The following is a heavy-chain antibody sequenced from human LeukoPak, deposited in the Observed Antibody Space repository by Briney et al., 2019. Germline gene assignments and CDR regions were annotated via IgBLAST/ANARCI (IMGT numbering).Heavy chain of an antibody. CDR2: FGSSGSTI. V-gene: IGHV3-48*03. CDR1: GLTFRGL. Sequence: GGSLGLSCAALGLTFRGLELTGFARAQGRGREWFYSFGSSGSTIYYADSVKGRFTISRDNTKNSLYLQMNSLRAEDTAVYYCARDLPVGATRPSGMRDYWGQGTLVTVSS. J-gene: IGHJ4*02. CDR3: ARDLPVGATRPSGMRDY. D-gene: IGHD1-26*01.